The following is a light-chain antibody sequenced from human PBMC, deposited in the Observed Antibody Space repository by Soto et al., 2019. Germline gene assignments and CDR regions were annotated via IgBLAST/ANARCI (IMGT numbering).Light chain of an antibody. CDR1: QSVNSN. CDR2: GIS. J-gene: IGKJ5*01. Sequence: EIVMTQSPATLSVSPGERATLSCRASQSVNSNYLAWYQQKPGQAPRLLIYGISKRATDIPDRFSGSGSGTEFTLTISSLQPEDFATYYCQQGYRNPITFGQGTRLEIK. CDR3: QQGYRNPIT. V-gene: IGKV3D-15*01.